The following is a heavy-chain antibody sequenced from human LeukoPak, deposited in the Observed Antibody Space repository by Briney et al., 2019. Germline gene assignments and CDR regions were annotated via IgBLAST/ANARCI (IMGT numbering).Heavy chain of an antibody. V-gene: IGHV1-69*06. CDR2: IIPIFGTA. D-gene: IGHD3-10*01. CDR1: GGTFSSYA. CDR3: ARAPLRITMVRGFVNDAFDI. Sequence: SVKDSCKASGGTFSSYAISWVRQAPGQGLEWMGGIIPIFGTANYAQKFQGRVTITADKSTSTAYMEQSSLRSEDTVVYYCARAPLRITMVRGFVNDAFDIWGQGTMVTVSS. J-gene: IGHJ3*02.